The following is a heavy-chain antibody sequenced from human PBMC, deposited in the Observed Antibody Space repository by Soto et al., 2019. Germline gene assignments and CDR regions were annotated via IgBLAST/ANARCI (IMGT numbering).Heavy chain of an antibody. Sequence: QVQLVQSGAELKKPGSSVKVSCKASGGTFSSYAISWVRQAPGQGLEWMGGIIPIFGTANYAQKFQGRVTITADKSTSTAYMELSSLSAEDTAVYYCARTGQLAVGGIDAFDIWGQGTMVTVSS. J-gene: IGHJ3*02. D-gene: IGHD6-19*01. V-gene: IGHV1-69*06. CDR1: GGTFSSYA. CDR2: IIPIFGTA. CDR3: ARTGQLAVGGIDAFDI.